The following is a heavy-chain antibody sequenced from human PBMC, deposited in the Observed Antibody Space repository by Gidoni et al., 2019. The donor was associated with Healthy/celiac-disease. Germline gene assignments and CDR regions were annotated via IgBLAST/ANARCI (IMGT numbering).Heavy chain of an antibody. CDR2: INPSGGST. J-gene: IGHJ3*02. Sequence: QVQLVQSGAEVTKPGASVKVSCTASGYTFTSYYLHWVRQAPGQGLEWMGIINPSGGSTSYAQKFQGRVTMTRDTSTSTVYMELSSLRSEDTAVYYCARGADYYDSSGYDSDAFDIWGQGTMVTVSS. V-gene: IGHV1-46*03. CDR1: GYTFTSYY. CDR3: ARGADYYDSSGYDSDAFDI. D-gene: IGHD3-22*01.